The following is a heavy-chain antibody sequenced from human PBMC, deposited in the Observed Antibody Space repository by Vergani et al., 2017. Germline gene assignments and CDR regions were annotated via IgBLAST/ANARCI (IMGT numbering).Heavy chain of an antibody. J-gene: IGHJ4*02. CDR3: ARIRVYCSGGSCSPYYFDY. D-gene: IGHD2-15*01. Sequence: QVTFKESGPALVNPRQALTLTCTFSGFSLTSSGMRVSWIRQPPGKALEWLARIDWDDDKYYSTSLKTRLTISKDTSKNQVVLTMTNMDPVDTATYYCARIRVYCSGGSCSPYYFDYWGQGTLVTVSS. CDR2: IDWDDDK. V-gene: IGHV2-70*04. CDR1: GFSLTSSGMR.